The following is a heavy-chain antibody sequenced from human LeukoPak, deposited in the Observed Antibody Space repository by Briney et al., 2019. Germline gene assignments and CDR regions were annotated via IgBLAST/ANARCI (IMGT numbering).Heavy chain of an antibody. J-gene: IGHJ5*02. CDR1: GYAISSGYY. CDR2: IYHSGST. CDR3: AGGGSSSWYRPGEYSS. D-gene: IGHD6-13*01. V-gene: IGHV4-38-2*02. Sequence: SETLSLTCTVSGYAISSGYYWGWIRQPPGKGLEWIGSIYHSGSTYYNPSLKSRVTISVDTSKNQFSLKLSSVTAADTAVYYCAGGGSSSWYRPGEYSSWGQGTLVTVSS.